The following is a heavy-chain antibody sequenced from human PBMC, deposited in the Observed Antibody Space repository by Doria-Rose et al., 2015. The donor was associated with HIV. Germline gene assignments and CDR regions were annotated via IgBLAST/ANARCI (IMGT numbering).Heavy chain of an antibody. CDR2: IYSSGST. Sequence: WNWIRQPPGKGLEWIGYIYSSGSTHYNSSLKSRVTISIDTSKNQFSLKLSSVTAADTAVYYCARFRPSRGIYYSLDVWGKGTTVTVS. CDR3: ARFRPSRGIYYSLDV. J-gene: IGHJ6*03. D-gene: IGHD3-10*01. V-gene: IGHV4-4*09.